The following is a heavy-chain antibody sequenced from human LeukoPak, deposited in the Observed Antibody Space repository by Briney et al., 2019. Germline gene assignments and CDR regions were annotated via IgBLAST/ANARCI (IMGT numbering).Heavy chain of an antibody. CDR3: ARDRTEGSQYSSSSAFDY. Sequence: PGRSPRLSCAASGFTFSSYAMHWVRQAPGKGLEWVAVISYDGSNKYYADSVKGRFTISRDNSKNTLYLQMNSLRAEDTAVYYCARDRTEGSQYSSSSAFDYWGQGTLVTVSS. CDR2: ISYDGSNK. V-gene: IGHV3-30-3*01. D-gene: IGHD6-13*01. J-gene: IGHJ4*02. CDR1: GFTFSSYA.